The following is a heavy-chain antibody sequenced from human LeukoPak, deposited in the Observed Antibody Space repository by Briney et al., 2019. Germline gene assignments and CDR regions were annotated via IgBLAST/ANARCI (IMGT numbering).Heavy chain of an antibody. J-gene: IGHJ4*02. V-gene: IGHV4-38-2*02. CDR3: ATTPTYYDFWSGLVGYFDY. CDR1: GYSISSGYY. CDR2: IYHSGST. D-gene: IGHD3-3*01. Sequence: SETLSLTCTVSGYSISSGYYWGWIRQPPGKGLEWIGSIYHSGSTSYNPSLKSRVTISVDTSKNQFSLKLSSVTAADTAVYYCATTPTYYDFWSGLVGYFDYWGQGTLVTVSS.